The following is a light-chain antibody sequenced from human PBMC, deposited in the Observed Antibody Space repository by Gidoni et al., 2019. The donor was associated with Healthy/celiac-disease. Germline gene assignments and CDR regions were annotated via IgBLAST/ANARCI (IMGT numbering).Light chain of an antibody. J-gene: IGLJ1*01. Sequence: SYVLTQPPSVSVAPGKTARITCGGNNIGSKSVHWYQQKPGQAPVLVVDEDSDRPSGIPERFSGSNSGNTATLTISRVEAGDEADYYWQVWDSSSDHYVFGTGTKVTVL. CDR2: EDS. V-gene: IGLV3-21*03. CDR3: QVWDSSSDHYV. CDR1: NIGSKS.